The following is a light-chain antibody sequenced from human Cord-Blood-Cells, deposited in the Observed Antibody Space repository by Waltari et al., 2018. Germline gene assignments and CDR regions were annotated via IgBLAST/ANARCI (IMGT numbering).Light chain of an antibody. J-gene: IGLJ2*01. Sequence: QSALTQPASVSGSPGQSITISCTGTSSDVGVYNYFSWYQQHPGKAPKLMIYDVSKRPSGVSNRFSGSKSGNTASLTISGLQAEDEADYYCSSYTSSSSKVVFGGGTKLTVL. CDR2: DVS. CDR3: SSYTSSSSKVV. CDR1: SSDVGVYNY. V-gene: IGLV2-14*01.